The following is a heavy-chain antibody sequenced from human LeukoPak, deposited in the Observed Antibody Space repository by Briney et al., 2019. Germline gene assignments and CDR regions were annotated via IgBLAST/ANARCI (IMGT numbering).Heavy chain of an antibody. Sequence: PGGSLRLSCAASGFTFSSYSMNWFRQAPGKGLEWVSSISSSSSYIYYADSVKGRFTISRDNAKNSLYLQMNSLRAEDTALYYCAKDGYSSGWGYYFDNWGQGTLVTVSS. D-gene: IGHD6-19*01. CDR1: GFTFSSYS. CDR2: ISSSSSYI. J-gene: IGHJ4*02. V-gene: IGHV3-21*04. CDR3: AKDGYSSGWGYYFDN.